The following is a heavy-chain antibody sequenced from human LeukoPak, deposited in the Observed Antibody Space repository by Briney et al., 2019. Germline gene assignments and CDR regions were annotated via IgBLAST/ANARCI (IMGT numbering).Heavy chain of an antibody. CDR3: ASYDFWSGPDAFDI. J-gene: IGHJ3*02. D-gene: IGHD3-3*01. Sequence: GESLKISCKGSGYSFTSYWIGWVRQMPGKGLEWMGIIYPGDSDTRYSPSFQGQVTISADKSISTAYLQWSSLKASDTAIYYCASYDFWSGPDAFDILVQGTMVTVSS. CDR2: IYPGDSDT. CDR1: GYSFTSYW. V-gene: IGHV5-51*01.